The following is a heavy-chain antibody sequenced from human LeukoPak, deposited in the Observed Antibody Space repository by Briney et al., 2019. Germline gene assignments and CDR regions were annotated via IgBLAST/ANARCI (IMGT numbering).Heavy chain of an antibody. CDR3: ASDLYQLLSPGDY. J-gene: IGHJ4*02. CDR2: ISSSSSTI. Sequence: GGSLRLSCAASGFTFSSYSMNWVRQDPGKGLEWVSYISSSSSTIYYADSVKGRFTISRDNAKNSLYLQMNSLRAEDTAVYYCASDLYQLLSPGDYWGQGTLVTVSS. V-gene: IGHV3-48*01. D-gene: IGHD2-2*01. CDR1: GFTFSSYS.